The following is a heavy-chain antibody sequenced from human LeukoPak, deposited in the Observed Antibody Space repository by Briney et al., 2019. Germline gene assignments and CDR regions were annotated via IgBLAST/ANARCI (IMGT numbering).Heavy chain of an antibody. D-gene: IGHD3-22*01. Sequence: GTSVKVSCKASGYTFTSYGISWVRQAPGQGREWMGGISAHKGNTNYAQKLQGRVTMTTDTSTSTAYMELRSLRSDDTAVYYCARDSRLSYDSSGYYFGDIDYWGQGTLVTVSS. CDR3: ARDSRLSYDSSGYYFGDIDY. CDR1: GYTFTSYG. J-gene: IGHJ4*02. V-gene: IGHV1-18*01. CDR2: ISAHKGNT.